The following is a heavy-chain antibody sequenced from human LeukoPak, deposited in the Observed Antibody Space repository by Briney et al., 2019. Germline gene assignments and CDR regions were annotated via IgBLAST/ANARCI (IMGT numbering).Heavy chain of an antibody. Sequence: PGGSLRLSCAASGFTFSSYSMNWVRQAPGKGLEWVSYISSSSSTIYYADSVKGRFTISRDNSKNTLYLQMNSLRAEDTAVYYCAKDWGEEWIQLWLPHPVPSMDVWGQGTTVTVSS. J-gene: IGHJ6*02. CDR3: AKDWGEEWIQLWLPHPVPSMDV. CDR1: GFTFSSYS. V-gene: IGHV3-48*01. D-gene: IGHD5-18*01. CDR2: ISSSSSTI.